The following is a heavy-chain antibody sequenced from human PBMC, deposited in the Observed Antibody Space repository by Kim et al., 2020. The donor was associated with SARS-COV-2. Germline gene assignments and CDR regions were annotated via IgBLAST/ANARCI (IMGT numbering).Heavy chain of an antibody. CDR3: ARGLRYFDWLLND. Sequence: YNPSLKSRVTISVDTSKNQFSLKLSSVTAADTAVYYCARGLRYFDWLLNDWGQGTLVTVSS. J-gene: IGHJ4*02. D-gene: IGHD3-9*01. V-gene: IGHV4-31*02.